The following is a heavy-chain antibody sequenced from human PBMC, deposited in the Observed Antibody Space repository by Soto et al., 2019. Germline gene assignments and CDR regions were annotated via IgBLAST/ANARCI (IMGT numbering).Heavy chain of an antibody. D-gene: IGHD3-10*01. V-gene: IGHV1-69*01. Sequence: QVQLVQSGVEVKKPGSSLRVSCKASGDTFMNSVISWVRQAPGQGLEWMGGTIPLFGTNDYAQKFQGRLTITTDESTTTAYMEVSRLTSEDTAVYYCVAELDFGKLSVVWGQGTTVIVS. J-gene: IGHJ6*02. CDR1: GDTFMNSV. CDR2: TIPLFGTN. CDR3: VAELDFGKLSVV.